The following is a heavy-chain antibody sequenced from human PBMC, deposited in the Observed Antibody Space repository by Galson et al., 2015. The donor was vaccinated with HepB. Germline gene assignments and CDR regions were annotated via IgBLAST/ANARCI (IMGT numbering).Heavy chain of an antibody. CDR2: ISGDGAVT. CDR1: GFTFGSYA. V-gene: IGHV3-23*03. CDR3: ARLPRGLDS. Sequence: SLRLSCAASGFTFGSYAMSWVRQSPGKGLEWVSVISGDGAVTYYADSVRGRFTVSRDNAKKIVYLQMNSLRAEDSGVYYCARLPRGLDSWGHGTLVTVSS. D-gene: IGHD2-21*02. J-gene: IGHJ5*01.